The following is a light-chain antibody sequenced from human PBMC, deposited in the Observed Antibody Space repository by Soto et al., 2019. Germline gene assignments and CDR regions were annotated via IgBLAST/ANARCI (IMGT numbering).Light chain of an antibody. V-gene: IGLV2-11*01. J-gene: IGLJ1*01. CDR3: CSYAGSYKGYV. CDR1: SSDVGGYNY. Sequence: QSALTQPRSVSGSPGQSVTISCTGTSSDVGGYNYVSWYQQHPGKAPKLMIYDVSKRPSGVPDRFSGSKSDNTASLTIPGLQAEDEADYYCCSYAGSYKGYVFGTGTKLTVL. CDR2: DVS.